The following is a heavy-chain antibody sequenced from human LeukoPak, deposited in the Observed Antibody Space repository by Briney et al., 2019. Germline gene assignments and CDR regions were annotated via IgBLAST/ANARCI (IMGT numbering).Heavy chain of an antibody. CDR2: LHESGST. CDR3: ARGGDYYYDSSGYLYYFDY. CDR1: GGSITGSF. D-gene: IGHD3-22*01. V-gene: IGHV4-59*12. Sequence: SETLSLTCTVSGGSITGSFWGWFRQSPGKGLEWIGFLHESGSTIYNASLKGRASISADTSRSQFSLQLNSVTPEDTAVYYCARGGDYYYDSSGYLYYFDYWGQGTLVTVSS. J-gene: IGHJ4*02.